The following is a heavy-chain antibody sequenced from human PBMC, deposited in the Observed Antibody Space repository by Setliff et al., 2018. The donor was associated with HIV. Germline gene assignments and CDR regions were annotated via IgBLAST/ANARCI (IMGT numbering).Heavy chain of an antibody. CDR2: INHSGST. J-gene: IGHJ6*02. CDR1: GGSFSGYY. V-gene: IGHV4-34*01. Sequence: SETLSLTCAVYGGSFSGYYWSWIRQPPGKGLEWIGEINHSGSTNYNPSLKSRVTISVDTSKNQLSLNLTSVTAADTAVYYCARVETTVRGATYAMDVWGQGTTVTVS. CDR3: ARVETTVRGATYAMDV. D-gene: IGHD3-10*01.